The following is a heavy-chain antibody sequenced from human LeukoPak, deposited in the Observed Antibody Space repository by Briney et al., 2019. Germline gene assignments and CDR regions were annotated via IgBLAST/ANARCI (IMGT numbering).Heavy chain of an antibody. V-gene: IGHV3-11*01. CDR3: ARDVSYYDSSGYSNWFDP. D-gene: IGHD3-22*01. CDR2: ISSSGSTI. CDR1: GFTFSDYY. J-gene: IGHJ5*02. Sequence: GGSLRLSCAASGFTFSDYYMSWIRQAPGKGLEWVSYISSSGSTIYYADSVKGRFTISRNNAKNSLYLQMNSLRAEDTAVYYCARDVSYYDSSGYSNWFDPWGQGTLVTVSS.